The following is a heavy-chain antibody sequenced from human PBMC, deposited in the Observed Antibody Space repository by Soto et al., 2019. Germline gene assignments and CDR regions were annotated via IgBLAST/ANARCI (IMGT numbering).Heavy chain of an antibody. D-gene: IGHD3-22*01. V-gene: IGHV3-53*01. J-gene: IGHJ4*02. CDR3: ARSPLADYYYDSGGYYFFYY. CDR2: IYSGHST. Sequence: GGSLRLSCAASGFTVSSNYMSWVRQAPGKGLEWVSVIYSGHSTYYAASVKERFTISRENSKNTLYLQKNSLRAEDTAVYYCARSPLADYYYDSGGYYFFYYWGQGTLVTVSS. CDR1: GFTVSSNY.